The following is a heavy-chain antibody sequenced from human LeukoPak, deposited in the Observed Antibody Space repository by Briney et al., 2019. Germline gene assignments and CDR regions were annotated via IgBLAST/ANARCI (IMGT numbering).Heavy chain of an antibody. V-gene: IGHV3-23*01. J-gene: IGHJ2*01. CDR3: ARDLGRLLYRHFDL. D-gene: IGHD7-27*01. Sequence: GGSLRLSCAASGFTFSSYTMTWVRQAPGKGLEWVSCISGGDDKTYYADSVKGRFTISRDDSKTTLYLQMNSLRAEGAAVYYCARDLGRLLYRHFDLRGRGTLVTVSS. CDR2: ISGGDDKT. CDR1: GFTFSSYT.